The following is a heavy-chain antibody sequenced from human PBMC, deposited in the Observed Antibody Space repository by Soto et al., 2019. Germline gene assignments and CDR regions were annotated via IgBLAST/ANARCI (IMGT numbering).Heavy chain of an antibody. V-gene: IGHV5-10-1*01. Sequence: VESLKISRNGSGYSFTSYWISWVRQMPGKGLGWMGRIDPSDSYTNYSPSLQRHVTISADKSISTAYLQWSSLKASDTAMYYCARPRCTSSSDGKWPVPYRGQGTLVTVYS. D-gene: IGHD2-2*01. CDR3: ARPRCTSSSDGKWPVPY. CDR1: GYSFTSYW. J-gene: IGHJ4*02. CDR2: IDPSDSYT.